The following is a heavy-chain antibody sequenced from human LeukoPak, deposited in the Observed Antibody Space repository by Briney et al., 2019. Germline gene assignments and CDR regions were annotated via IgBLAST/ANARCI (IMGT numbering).Heavy chain of an antibody. V-gene: IGHV3-7*01. D-gene: IGHD3-16*01. J-gene: IGHJ5*02. CDR2: INEDETGK. CDR3: ATDAFSYPNT. CDR1: GFTFSSYG. Sequence: GGSLRLSCAASGFTFSSYGIHWVRQAPGKGLEWVANINEDETGKYYVDSVKGRFTISRDNAKNSLFLQMNSVRVEDTAVYYCATDAFSYPNTWGQGTQVTVSS.